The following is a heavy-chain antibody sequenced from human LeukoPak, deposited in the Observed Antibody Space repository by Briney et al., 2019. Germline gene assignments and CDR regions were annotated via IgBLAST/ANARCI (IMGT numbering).Heavy chain of an antibody. CDR2: ISGSGGNT. Sequence: GGSLRLSCAASGFTFSSYAMNWVRQAPGKGLEWVSAISGSGGNTYYTDSVKGRFTISRDNSKNTLYLQINSLRAEDTAVYYCAKKRGYSYGDPFDIWGQGTMVTVSS. CDR3: AKKRGYSYGDPFDI. D-gene: IGHD5-18*01. J-gene: IGHJ3*02. CDR1: GFTFSSYA. V-gene: IGHV3-23*01.